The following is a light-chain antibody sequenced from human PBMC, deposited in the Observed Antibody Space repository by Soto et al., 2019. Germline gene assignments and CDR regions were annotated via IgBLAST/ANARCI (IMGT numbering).Light chain of an antibody. J-gene: IGLJ1*01. V-gene: IGLV2-14*01. CDR1: SSDDGGYNY. CDR3: SSYTSSSTPLYV. Sequence: QSVLTQPASVSGSPGQSITISCTGTSSDDGGYNYVSWYKQHPSKAPKLMIYDVSNRPSGVYNRITGSKTGNTASQTISGLLAEDEADYYCSSYTSSSTPLYVFGTGTKVTVL. CDR2: DVS.